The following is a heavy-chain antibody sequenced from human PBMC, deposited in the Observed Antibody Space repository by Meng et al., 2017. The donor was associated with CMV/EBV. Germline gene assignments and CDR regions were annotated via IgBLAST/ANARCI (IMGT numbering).Heavy chain of an antibody. CDR2: IYYSGST. Sequence: VQLQGPGPGLGKPSPTRSLTCTVSGGPISSGDYYWSWLRQPPGKGLEWIGYIYYSGSTYYNPSLKSRVTISVDTSKNQFSLKLSSVTAADTAVYYCARRQWPDYWGQGTLVTVSS. V-gene: IGHV4-30-4*08. D-gene: IGHD6-19*01. J-gene: IGHJ4*02. CDR1: GGPISSGDYY. CDR3: ARRQWPDY.